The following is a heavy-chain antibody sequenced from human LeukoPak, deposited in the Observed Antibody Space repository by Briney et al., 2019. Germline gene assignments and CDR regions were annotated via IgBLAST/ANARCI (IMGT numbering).Heavy chain of an antibody. D-gene: IGHD6-19*01. V-gene: IGHV1-8*01. CDR1: VYTFTSYD. Sequence: ASVKVSCKASVYTFTSYDINWVRQATGQGLEWMGWMNPNSGNRGYAQKFQGRVTMIRDISTSTIYMELSSLRSEDTAVYYCARAVAGTHHYYYYYMDVWGKGTTVTVSS. CDR3: ARAVAGTHHYYYYYMDV. J-gene: IGHJ6*03. CDR2: MNPNSGNR.